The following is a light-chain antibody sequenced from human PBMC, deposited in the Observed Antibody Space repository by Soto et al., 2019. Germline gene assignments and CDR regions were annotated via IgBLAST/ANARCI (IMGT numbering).Light chain of an antibody. V-gene: IGKV3-11*01. CDR2: DAS. J-gene: IGKJ4*01. CDR3: QQRSNWPPLT. CDR1: QSISNY. Sequence: EIVLTQSPATPSLSPGERATLSCRASQSISNYLVWYQQKPGQAPRLLIYDASNRATGIPARFSGSGSGTDFTLTISSLEPEDFAIYYCQQRSNWPPLTFGGGTKVEIK.